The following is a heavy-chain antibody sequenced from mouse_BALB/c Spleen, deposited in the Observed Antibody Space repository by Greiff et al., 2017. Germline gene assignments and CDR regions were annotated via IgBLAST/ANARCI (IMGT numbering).Heavy chain of an antibody. CDR1: GFTFSSFG. CDR2: ISSGSSTI. CDR3: ARGVFAY. V-gene: IGHV5-17*02. J-gene: IGHJ3*01. Sequence: EVKLMESGGGLVQPGGSRKLSCAASGFTFSSFGMHWVRQAPEKGLEWVAYISSGSSTIYYADTVKGRFTISRDNPKNTLFLQMTSLRSEDTAMYYCARGVFAYWGQGTLVTVSA.